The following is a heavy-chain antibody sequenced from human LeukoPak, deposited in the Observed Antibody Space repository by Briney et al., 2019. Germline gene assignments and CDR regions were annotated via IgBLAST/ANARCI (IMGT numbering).Heavy chain of an antibody. V-gene: IGHV3-53*01. Sequence: GGPLRLSCAASGFTVSNNYMSWVRQAPGKGLEWVSVIYSGGSTYYADSVKGRFTISRDSSKNMLYLQMNSLRAEDTAVYYCARDSLGMSTLDSWGQGTLVTVSS. CDR3: ARDSLGMSTLDS. CDR2: IYSGGST. D-gene: IGHD5/OR15-5a*01. CDR1: GFTVSNNY. J-gene: IGHJ4*02.